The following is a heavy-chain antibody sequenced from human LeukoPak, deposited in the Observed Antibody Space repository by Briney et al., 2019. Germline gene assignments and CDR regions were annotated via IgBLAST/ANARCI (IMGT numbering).Heavy chain of an antibody. CDR1: GFTFSSYE. D-gene: IGHD3-9*01. Sequence: PGGSLRLSCAASGFTFSSYEMNWVRQAPGKGLEWVSYISSSGSTIYYADSVKGRFTISRDNAKNSLYLQMNSLRAEDTAVYYCARDRGYDILTGYYRREYYDYWGQGTLVTVSS. CDR2: ISSSGSTI. J-gene: IGHJ4*02. CDR3: ARDRGYDILTGYYRREYYDY. V-gene: IGHV3-48*03.